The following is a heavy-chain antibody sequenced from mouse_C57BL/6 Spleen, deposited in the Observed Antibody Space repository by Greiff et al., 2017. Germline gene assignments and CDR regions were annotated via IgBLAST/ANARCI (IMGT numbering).Heavy chain of an antibody. J-gene: IGHJ2*01. D-gene: IGHD3-2*02. CDR1: GYAFSSSW. CDR2: IYPGDGDT. CDR3: ARGTAQALDY. Sequence: QVQLKESGPELVKPGASVKISCKASGYAFSSSWMNWVKQRPGKGLEWIGRIYPGDGDTNYNGKFKGKATLTADKSSSTAYMQLSSLTSEDSAVXFCARGTAQALDYWGQGTTLTVSS. V-gene: IGHV1-82*01.